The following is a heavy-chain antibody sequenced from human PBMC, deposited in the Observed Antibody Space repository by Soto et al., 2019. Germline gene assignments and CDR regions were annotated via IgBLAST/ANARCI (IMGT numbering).Heavy chain of an antibody. CDR1: GFTVSSNW. D-gene: IGHD2-21*01. CDR2: IKQDGSEE. V-gene: IGHV3-7*04. CDR3: ARGVRFQTKVYYFDS. Sequence: GGALRLSCAAAGFTVSSNWMSWIRQAPGKGLEWVANIKQDGSEEYYVDSVKGRFIISRDNAKNSVYLQMNSLRAEDTAVYYFARGVRFQTKVYYFDSCGQGTLVTVSS. J-gene: IGHJ4*02.